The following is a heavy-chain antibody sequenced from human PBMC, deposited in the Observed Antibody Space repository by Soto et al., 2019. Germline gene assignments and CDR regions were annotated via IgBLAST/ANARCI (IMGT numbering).Heavy chain of an antibody. CDR1: GDSISSSSYY. CDR3: ASRYGPSEFDH. Sequence: QLQLEESGPGLVKSSETLSLTCSVSGDSISSSSYYWGWIRQSPGEGLEWIGNIHGNGGTQYNPSLRSRVIIAVDTSAHQLSLRLTSVTAADTAVYYCASRYGPSEFDHWGQGSLVTVSS. V-gene: IGHV4-39*01. CDR2: IHGNGGT. J-gene: IGHJ4*02. D-gene: IGHD3-9*01.